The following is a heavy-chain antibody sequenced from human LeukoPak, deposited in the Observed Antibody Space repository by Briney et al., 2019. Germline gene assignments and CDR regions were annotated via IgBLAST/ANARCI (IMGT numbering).Heavy chain of an antibody. CDR1: GFTLSSNY. J-gene: IGHJ4*02. CDR3: ARAGGNSRSYYFDY. V-gene: IGHV3-66*01. D-gene: IGHD4-23*01. Sequence: PGGSLRLSCAAPGFTLSSNYMSWVRQAPGKGLEWVSVIYSGGSTYYTDSVQGRFTISRDNSKNTLYRQMNSLRGEDTAVYYCARAGGNSRSYYFDYWGQGTLVTVSS. CDR2: IYSGGST.